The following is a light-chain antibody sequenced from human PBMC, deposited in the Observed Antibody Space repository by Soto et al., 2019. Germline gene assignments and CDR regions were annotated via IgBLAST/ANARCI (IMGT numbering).Light chain of an antibody. CDR2: TIS. CDR1: QSLVHSDGNTY. CDR3: MQTIQYPRT. Sequence: DIVLTQTPLSSPVTLGQPASISCRSSQSLVHSDGNTYLSWLQQRPGQPPRLLIYTISKRFSGVSDRFSGSGAGTDFTLKISRVEAEDVGVYYCMQTIQYPRTFGQGTKVEIK. J-gene: IGKJ1*01. V-gene: IGKV2-24*01.